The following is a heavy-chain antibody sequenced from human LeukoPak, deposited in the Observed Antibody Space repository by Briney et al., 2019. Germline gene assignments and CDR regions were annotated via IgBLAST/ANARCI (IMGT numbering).Heavy chain of an antibody. CDR3: ARSRAGGGYFVDY. CDR2: INPSGGST. D-gene: IGHD3-22*01. V-gene: IGHV1-46*01. J-gene: IGHJ4*02. CDR1: GYTFTSYY. Sequence: EASVKVSCKASGYTFTSYYMHWVRQAPGQGLEWMGIINPSGGSTSYAQKFQGRVTMTRDMSTSTVYMELSSLRPEDTAVYYCARSRAGGGYFVDYWGQGTLVTVSS.